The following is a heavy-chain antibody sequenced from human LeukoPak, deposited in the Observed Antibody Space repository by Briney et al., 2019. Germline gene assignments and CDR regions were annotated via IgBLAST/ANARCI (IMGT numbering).Heavy chain of an antibody. CDR2: IIPISGTA. V-gene: IGHV1-69*13. D-gene: IGHD6-19*01. CDR3: ARARSSLVAGNWFDP. CDR1: GGTFSSYA. Sequence: SVKVSCKASGGTFSSYAISWVRQAPGQGLEWMGGIIPISGTANYAQKFQGRVTITADESTSTAYMELSSLRSEDTAVYYCARARSSLVAGNWFDPWGQGTLVTVSS. J-gene: IGHJ5*02.